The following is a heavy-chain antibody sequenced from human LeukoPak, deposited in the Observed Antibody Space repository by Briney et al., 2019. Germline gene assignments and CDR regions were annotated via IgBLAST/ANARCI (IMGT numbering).Heavy chain of an antibody. CDR3: ARLTYDILTGYYPDY. Sequence: PSETLSLTCAVYGGSFSGYYWSWIRQPPGKGLEWIGEINHSGSTNYNLPLKSRVTISIDTSKNQFSLKLSSVAAADTAVYYCARLTYDILTGYYPDYWGQGTLVTVSS. CDR2: INHSGST. J-gene: IGHJ4*02. V-gene: IGHV4-34*01. D-gene: IGHD3-9*01. CDR1: GGSFSGYY.